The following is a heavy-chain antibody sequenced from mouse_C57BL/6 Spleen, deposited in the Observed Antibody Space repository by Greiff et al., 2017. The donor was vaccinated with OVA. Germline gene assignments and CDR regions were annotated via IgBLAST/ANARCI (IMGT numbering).Heavy chain of an antibody. V-gene: IGHV1-66*01. D-gene: IGHD4-1*01. CDR2: IYPGSGNT. CDR3: ARSKTGTSGYFDV. J-gene: IGHJ1*03. Sequence: QVQLKQSGPELVKPGASVKISCKASGYSFTRYYIHWVKQRPGQGLEWIGWIYPGSGNTKYNEKFKGKATLTADTSSRNAYMQRSSLTSEDVAVDYCARSKTGTSGYFDVWGTGTTVTVSS. CDR1: GYSFTRYY.